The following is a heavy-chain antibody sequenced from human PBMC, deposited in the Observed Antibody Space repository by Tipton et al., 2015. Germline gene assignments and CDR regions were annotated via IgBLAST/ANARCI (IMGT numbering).Heavy chain of an antibody. CDR2: ISGSGYTI. J-gene: IGHJ4*02. CDR3: VRDWRRLQFDSDY. CDR1: GFPFSDYY. Sequence: SLRLSCAASGFPFSDYYMSWIRQPPGKGLEWVSYISGSGYTIHYADSVRGRFIVSRDNAKNPLSLQMNSLRAEDTAEYYCVRDWRRLQFDSDYWGQGTMVTVSS. D-gene: IGHD5-24*01. V-gene: IGHV3-11*01.